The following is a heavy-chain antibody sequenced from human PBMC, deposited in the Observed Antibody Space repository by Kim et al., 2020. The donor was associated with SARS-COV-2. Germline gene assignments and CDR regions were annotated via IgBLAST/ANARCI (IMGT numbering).Heavy chain of an antibody. V-gene: IGHV5-10-1*01. Sequence: STPSLQGPVTRSADESISTAYLQWSSLKASDTAMYYCARYVRSLDAFDIWGQGTMVTVSS. CDR3: ARYVRSLDAFDI. D-gene: IGHD3-16*01. J-gene: IGHJ3*02.